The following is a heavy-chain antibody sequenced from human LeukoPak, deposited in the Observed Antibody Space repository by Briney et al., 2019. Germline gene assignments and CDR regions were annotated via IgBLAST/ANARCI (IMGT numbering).Heavy chain of an antibody. D-gene: IGHD6-19*01. CDR2: MYAGGTT. CDR3: ARGSGSGWPLDR. V-gene: IGHV3-53*01. CDR1: GVIVSRNF. Sequence: GGSLRLSCAASGVIVSRNFMSWVRQAPGKGPQWVAIMYAGGTTDYSESVRGRFHISRDTSNNTLSLQMNSLRAEDTAVYYCARGSGSGWPLDRWGQGTLVTVS. J-gene: IGHJ5*02.